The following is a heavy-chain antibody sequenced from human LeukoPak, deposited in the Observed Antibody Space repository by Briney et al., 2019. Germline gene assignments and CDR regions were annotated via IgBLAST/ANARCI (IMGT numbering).Heavy chain of an antibody. V-gene: IGHV4-59*01. CDR3: AREAPLGYYYYGMDV. Sequence: SETLSLTCTVSGGSISSYYWSWIRQPPGKGLEWIGYIYYSGSTNYNPSLKSRVTISVDTSQNQFSLKLSSVTAADTAVYYCAREAPLGYYYYGMDVWGQGTTVTVSS. J-gene: IGHJ6*02. CDR2: IYYSGST. CDR1: GGSISSYY.